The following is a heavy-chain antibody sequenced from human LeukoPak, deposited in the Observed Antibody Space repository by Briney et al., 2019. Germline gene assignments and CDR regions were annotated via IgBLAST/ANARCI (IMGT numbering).Heavy chain of an antibody. V-gene: IGHV3-20*04. J-gene: IGHJ4*02. CDR2: INWNGGST. D-gene: IGHD6-6*01. CDR3: ANIAARQITDY. CDR1: GFTFDEHG. Sequence: GGSLRLSCAGSGFTFDEHGMSWVRQAPGKGLEWVSGINWNGGSTGYGDSVKGRFTISRDNAKKSLFLQMNRLRAEDTAMYYCANIAARQITDYWGQGTLVTVSS.